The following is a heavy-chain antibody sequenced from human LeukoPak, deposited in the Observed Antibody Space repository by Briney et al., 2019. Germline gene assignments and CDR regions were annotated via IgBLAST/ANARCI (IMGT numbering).Heavy chain of an antibody. D-gene: IGHD6-19*01. CDR3: ARVVGYASSGWYYRRGDWFDP. J-gene: IGHJ5*02. Sequence: GASVKVSCKASGYTFTSYGISWVRQAPGQGLEWMGWISAYNGNTNYAQKLQGRVTMTTDTSTSTAYMELRSLRSDDTAVYYCARVVGYASSGWYYRRGDWFDPWGQGTLVTVSS. CDR2: ISAYNGNT. V-gene: IGHV1-18*01. CDR1: GYTFTSYG.